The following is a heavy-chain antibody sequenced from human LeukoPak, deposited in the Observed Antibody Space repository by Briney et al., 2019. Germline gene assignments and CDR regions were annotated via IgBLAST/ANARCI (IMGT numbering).Heavy chain of an antibody. CDR1: GFTFSDYY. D-gene: IGHD6-13*01. V-gene: IGHV3-23*01. CDR3: AKDRGDSSSWYEDY. Sequence: GGSLRLSCAASGFTFSDYYMSWVRQAPGKGLEWVSAISGSGGSTYYADSVKGRFTISRDNSKNTLYLQMNSLRAEDTAVYYCAKDRGDSSSWYEDYWGQGTLVTVSS. J-gene: IGHJ4*02. CDR2: ISGSGGST.